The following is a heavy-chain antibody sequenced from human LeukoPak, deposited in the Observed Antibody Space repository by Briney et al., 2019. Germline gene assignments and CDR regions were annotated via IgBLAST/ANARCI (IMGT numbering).Heavy chain of an antibody. CDR3: ATGDSSGYSVFDY. J-gene: IGHJ4*02. CDR2: FDPEDGET. CDR1: GYTLTELS. V-gene: IGHV1-24*01. Sequence: ASVKVSCKVSGYTLTELSMHWVRQAPGKGLEWMGGFDPEDGETIYARKFQGRVTMTEDTSTDTAYMELSSLRSEDTAVYYCATGDSSGYSVFDYWGQGTLVTVSS. D-gene: IGHD3-22*01.